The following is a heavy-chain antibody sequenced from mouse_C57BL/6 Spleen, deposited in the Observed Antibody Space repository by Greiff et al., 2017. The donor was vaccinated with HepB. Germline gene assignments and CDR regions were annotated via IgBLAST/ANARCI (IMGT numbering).Heavy chain of an antibody. D-gene: IGHD2-12*01. J-gene: IGHJ3*01. CDR2: IWSGGST. CDR3: ARNPAYYTPWFAY. V-gene: IGHV2-2*01. CDR1: GFSLTSYG. Sequence: VKLVESGPGLVQPSQSLSITCTVSGFSLTSYGVHWVRQSPGKGLEWLGVIWSGGSTDYNAAFISRLSISKDNSKSQVFFKMNSLQADDTAIYYCARNPAYYTPWFAYWGQGTLVTVSA.